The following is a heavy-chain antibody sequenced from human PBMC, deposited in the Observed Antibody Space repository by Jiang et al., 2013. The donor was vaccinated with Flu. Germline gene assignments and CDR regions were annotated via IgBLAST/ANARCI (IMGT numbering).Heavy chain of an antibody. CDR3: ARVGTYYDSWSGYLPNSRFDP. CDR1: GGSLSNNY. CDR2: IYYSGST. V-gene: IGHV4-59*01. D-gene: IGHD3-3*01. J-gene: IGHJ5*02. Sequence: PGLVKPSETLSLTCTVSGGSLSNNYWSWIRQSPGKGLEWIGYIYYSGSTTYNPTLKGRVTISVDTSKNQFSLKMRFVTAADTAVYYCARVGTYYDSWSGYLPNSRFDPWGQGTLVTVSS.